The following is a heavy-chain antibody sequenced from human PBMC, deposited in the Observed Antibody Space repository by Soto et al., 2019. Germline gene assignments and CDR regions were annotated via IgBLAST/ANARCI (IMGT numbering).Heavy chain of an antibody. CDR2: ISAYNGNT. D-gene: IGHD6-13*01. V-gene: IGHV1-18*01. Sequence: GASVKVSCKASGYTFTSYGISWVRQAPGQGLEWMGWISAYNGNTNYAQKLQGRVTMTTDTSTSTAYMELRSLRSDDTAVYYCASATYPISSRWYDYWGQGTLVTVSS. CDR1: GYTFTSYG. CDR3: ASATYPISSRWYDY. J-gene: IGHJ4*02.